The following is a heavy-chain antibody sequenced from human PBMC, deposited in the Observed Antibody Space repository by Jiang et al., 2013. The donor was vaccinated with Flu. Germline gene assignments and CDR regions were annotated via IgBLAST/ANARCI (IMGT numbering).Heavy chain of an antibody. CDR3: ARGIKVDYDFWSGYYNFDY. J-gene: IGHJ4*02. V-gene: IGHV6-1*01. CDR1: GDSVSSNSAA. D-gene: IGHD3-3*01. CDR2: TYYRSKWYN. Sequence: SQTLSLTCAISGDSVSSNSAAWNWIRQSPSRGLEWLGRTYYRSKWYNDYAVSVKSRITINPDTSKNQFSLQLNSVTPEDTAVYYCARGIKVDYDFWSGYYNFDYWGQGTLVTVSS.